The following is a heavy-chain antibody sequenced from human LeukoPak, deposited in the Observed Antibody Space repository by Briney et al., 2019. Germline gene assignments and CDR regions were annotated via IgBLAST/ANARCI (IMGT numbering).Heavy chain of an antibody. D-gene: IGHD3-3*01. V-gene: IGHV3-7*05. CDR1: GFTFSTYW. CDR3: ARENVDYDFWSGYPNWFDP. Sequence: GGALRLSCAASGFTFSTYWMSWVRRAPGKGLQWVANIRQDGSEKYYVDSVKGRFTISRDNAKKSLYLQMNSLRAEDTAVYFCARENVDYDFWSGYPNWFDPWGQGTLVTVSS. CDR2: IRQDGSEK. J-gene: IGHJ5*02.